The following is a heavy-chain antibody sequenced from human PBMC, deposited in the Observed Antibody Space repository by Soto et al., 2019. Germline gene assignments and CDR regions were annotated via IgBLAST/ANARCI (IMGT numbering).Heavy chain of an antibody. CDR1: GGSIDRSNYY. Sequence: QLQLQESGPGLVKPSETLSLTCTVSGGSIDRSNYYWDWIRQSPGKGLGWIGTTYYNGNAYYNPSPKSRVRMSVYTDKTQFPLRLMSVTAADTAVYYCERHIFAVVINGCGLWGQGPLVTVSS. V-gene: IGHV4-39*01. CDR2: TYYNGNA. J-gene: IGHJ4*02. D-gene: IGHD3-22*01. CDR3: ERHIFAVVINGCGL.